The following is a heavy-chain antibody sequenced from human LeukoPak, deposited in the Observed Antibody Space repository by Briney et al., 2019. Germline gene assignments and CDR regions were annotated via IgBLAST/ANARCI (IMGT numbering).Heavy chain of an antibody. CDR2: ISWNSGSI. V-gene: IGHV3-9*01. CDR1: GFTFDGYA. CDR3: AKDKMATITGVFDY. Sequence: PGRSLRLSCAASGFTFDGYAMHWVRQAPGKGLEWVSGISWNSGSIGYADSVKGRFTISRDNAKNSLYLQMNSLRAEDTALYYCAKDKMATITGVFDYWGQGTLVTVSS. J-gene: IGHJ4*02. D-gene: IGHD5-24*01.